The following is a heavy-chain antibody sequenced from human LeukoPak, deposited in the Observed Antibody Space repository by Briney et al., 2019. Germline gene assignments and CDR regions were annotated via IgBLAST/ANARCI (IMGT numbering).Heavy chain of an antibody. CDR2: ISGSGGST. J-gene: IGHJ5*02. Sequence: GGSLRLSCAASGFTFSSYAMSLVRQAPGKGLEWVSAISGSGGSTYYADSVKGRFTISRDNAKNSLYLQMNSLRAEDTAVYYCARGRREWELLPTNWFDPWGQGTLVTVSS. V-gene: IGHV3-23*01. CDR1: GFTFSSYA. D-gene: IGHD1-26*01. CDR3: ARGRREWELLPTNWFDP.